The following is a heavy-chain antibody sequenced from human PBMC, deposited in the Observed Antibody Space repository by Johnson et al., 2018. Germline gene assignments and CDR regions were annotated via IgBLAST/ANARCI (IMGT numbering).Heavy chain of an antibody. CDR2: IWYDGSNK. CDR3: ARARSWGIQLYYYYYMDV. V-gene: IGHV3-33*08. D-gene: IGHD5-18*01. Sequence: QVQLVESGGGLVKPGGSLRLSCAASGFTFSDYYMTWIRQAPGKGLEWVAVIWYDGSNKYYADSVKGRFTITRDNSKNTLYLQMNSRRAEDTAVYYCARARSWGIQLYYYYYMDVWGKGTTVTVSS. J-gene: IGHJ6*03. CDR1: GFTFSDYY.